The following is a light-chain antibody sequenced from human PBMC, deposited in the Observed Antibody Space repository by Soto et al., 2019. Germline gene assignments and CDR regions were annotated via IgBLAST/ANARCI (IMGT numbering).Light chain of an antibody. CDR1: ETVRSN. CDR2: SAS. J-gene: IGKJ5*01. CDR3: HQYSKWPPIT. V-gene: IGKV3-15*01. Sequence: ESVLTEAPATLSVTPGERATLSCRASETVRSNLAWYQQKPGQAPRLLIYSASTRATGIPARFSGAGSGTEFTLTINGLQSEDFAVYYCHQYSKWPPITFGQGTRLEIK.